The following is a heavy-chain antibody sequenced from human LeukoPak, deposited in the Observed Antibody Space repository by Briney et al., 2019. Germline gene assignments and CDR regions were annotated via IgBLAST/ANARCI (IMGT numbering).Heavy chain of an antibody. Sequence: PSETLPLTCTVSGGSISSYYWSWIRQPPGRGLAGIGDIYNSGSTNYNPYLKCRVTISVDTSKNQFSLKLSYVTAADTAVYYCARSEVTYYYDCSGYSNAFDIWGQGTMVTVSS. J-gene: IGHJ3*02. CDR3: ARSEVTYYYDCSGYSNAFDI. CDR1: GGSISSYY. D-gene: IGHD3-22*01. CDR2: IYNSGST. V-gene: IGHV4-59*01.